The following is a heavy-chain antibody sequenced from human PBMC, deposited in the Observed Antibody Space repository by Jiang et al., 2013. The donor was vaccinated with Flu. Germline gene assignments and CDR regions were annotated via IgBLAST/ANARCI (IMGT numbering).Heavy chain of an antibody. CDR2: ISYDGSNK. CDR1: GFTFSSYG. D-gene: IGHD2-2*01. V-gene: IGHV3-30*18. Sequence: GVVQPGRSLRLSCAASGFTFSSYGMHWVRQAPGKGLEWVAVISYDGSNKYYADSVKGRFTISRDNSKNTLYLQMNSLRAEDTAVYYCAKEGCSSTSCPGSYNWFDPWGQGTLVTVSS. J-gene: IGHJ5*02. CDR3: AKEGCSSTSCPGSYNWFDP.